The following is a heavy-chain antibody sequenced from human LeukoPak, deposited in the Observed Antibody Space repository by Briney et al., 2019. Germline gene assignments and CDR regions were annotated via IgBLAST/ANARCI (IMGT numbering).Heavy chain of an antibody. J-gene: IGHJ4*02. CDR2: ISGGGGST. CDR1: GFTFCSYA. CDR3: AKGGKWDVTPFDY. Sequence: GSLRLSCAASGFTFCSYAMDLVRQAPGKGVEVVSTISGGGGSTYYADSVKGRFTISRDNSKNTLYLQVNSLRAEDTAVYYCAKGGKWDVTPFDYWGQGTLVTVSS. V-gene: IGHV3-23*01. D-gene: IGHD1-26*01.